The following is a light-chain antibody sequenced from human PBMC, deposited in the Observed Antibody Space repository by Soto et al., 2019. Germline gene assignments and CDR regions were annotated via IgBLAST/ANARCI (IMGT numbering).Light chain of an antibody. Sequence: QSVLTQPPSASGSPGQSVTISCTGTSSDVGAYDYVCWYQQHPGKAPKLMIYEVNKRPSGVPDRFSGSKSGNTASLTVSGLQTEDEADYYCISYTDRQSYLFGTGTKLTVL. CDR1: SSDVGAYDY. J-gene: IGLJ1*01. V-gene: IGLV2-8*01. CDR3: ISYTDRQSYL. CDR2: EVN.